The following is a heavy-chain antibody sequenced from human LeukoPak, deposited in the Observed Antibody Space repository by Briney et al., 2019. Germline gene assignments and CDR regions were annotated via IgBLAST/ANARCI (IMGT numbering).Heavy chain of an antibody. Sequence: SETLSLTCTVSGDSVSNSLYYWSWIRQPPGKGLEWIGYIYCNGGTNYNPSLKSRATISIDTSTNQFSLRLNSMTAADTAVYYCARVLRAASWRSYDYWGQGSLVTVSS. CDR1: GDSVSNSLYY. CDR2: IYCNGGT. J-gene: IGHJ4*02. V-gene: IGHV4-61*01. CDR3: ARVLRAASWRSYDY. D-gene: IGHD5-18*01.